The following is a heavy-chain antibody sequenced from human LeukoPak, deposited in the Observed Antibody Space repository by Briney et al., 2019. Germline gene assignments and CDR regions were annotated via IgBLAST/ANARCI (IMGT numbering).Heavy chain of an antibody. V-gene: IGHV3-21*01. CDR3: ARWGRQPQPLV. CDR1: GFTFSNAW. J-gene: IGHJ4*02. CDR2: ISSSSSYI. D-gene: IGHD6-13*01. Sequence: GGSLRLSCAASGFTFSNAWMSWVRQAPGKGLEWVSSISSSSSYIYYADSVKGRFTISRDNAKNSLYLQMNSLRAEDTAVYYCARWGRQPQPLVWGQGTLVTVSS.